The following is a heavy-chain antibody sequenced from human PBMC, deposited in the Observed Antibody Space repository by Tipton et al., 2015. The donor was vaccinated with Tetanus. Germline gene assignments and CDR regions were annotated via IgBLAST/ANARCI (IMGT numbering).Heavy chain of an antibody. D-gene: IGHD6-6*01. CDR2: ISAYNGKT. Sequence: QLVQSGAEVKEPGASVKVSCKASGYNFVNFGISWVRQAPGQGLEWMGWISAYNGKTKYAQRLQGSVTMTTDRSASTAYMDLRRLRYGDTAVYYCARVQEQLIYYYGMGVWGQGTTFTVSS. CDR3: ARVQEQLIYYYGMGV. J-gene: IGHJ6*02. CDR1: GYNFVNFG. V-gene: IGHV1-18*01.